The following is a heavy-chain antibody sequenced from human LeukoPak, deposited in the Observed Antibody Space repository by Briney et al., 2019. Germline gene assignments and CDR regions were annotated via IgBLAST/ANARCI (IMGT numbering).Heavy chain of an antibody. Sequence: PGGSLRLSCAASGFTFSSYSMNWVRQAPGKGLEWVSSISSSSSYIYYADSVKGRFTISRDNAKNSLYLQMNSLRAEDTAVYYCASTSYYDFWSGTPWGQGTLVTVSS. D-gene: IGHD3-3*01. CDR3: ASTSYYDFWSGTP. CDR2: ISSSSSYI. J-gene: IGHJ5*02. V-gene: IGHV3-21*01. CDR1: GFTFSSYS.